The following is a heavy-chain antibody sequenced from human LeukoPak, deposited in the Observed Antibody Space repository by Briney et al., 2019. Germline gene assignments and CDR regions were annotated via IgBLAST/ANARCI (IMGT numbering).Heavy chain of an antibody. CDR1: GGSISRSSYN. Sequence: SETLSLTCTVSGGSISRSSYNWGWIRQPPGKGLEWIGSIYYTGSTYYNPSLKSRVTISVDTSKNQFSLKLSSVTAADTAVYYCARLTPIAVAGTVDYWGQGTLVTVSS. D-gene: IGHD6-19*01. CDR2: IYYTGST. CDR3: ARLTPIAVAGTVDY. V-gene: IGHV4-39*07. J-gene: IGHJ4*02.